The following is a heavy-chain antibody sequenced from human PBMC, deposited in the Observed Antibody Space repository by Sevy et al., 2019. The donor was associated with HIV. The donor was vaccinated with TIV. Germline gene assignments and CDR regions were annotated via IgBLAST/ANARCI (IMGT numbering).Heavy chain of an antibody. J-gene: IGHJ4*02. CDR1: GFTFSKYS. V-gene: IGHV3-23*01. CDR3: AGEGCTKPHDY. Sequence: GGSLRLSCAASGFTFSKYSMSWVRQPPGKGLEWVSTLSFGCGEINYADSVKGRFTISRDNSKSSVYLQMNNRRPEDTAGYNCAGEGCTKPHDYWGQGTLVTVSS. CDR2: LSFGCGEI. D-gene: IGHD2-8*01.